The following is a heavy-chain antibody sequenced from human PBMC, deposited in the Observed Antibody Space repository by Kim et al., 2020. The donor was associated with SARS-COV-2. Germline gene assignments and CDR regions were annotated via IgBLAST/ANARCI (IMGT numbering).Heavy chain of an antibody. CDR2: ISSSSSYI. D-gene: IGHD6-13*01. V-gene: IGHV3-21*01. CDR1: GFTFSSYS. J-gene: IGHJ4*02. CDR3: ASVTSAGTWRNDY. Sequence: GGSLRLSCAASGFTFSSYSMNWVRQAPGKGLEWVSSISSSSSYIYYADSVKGRFTISRDNAKNSLYLQMNSLRAEDTAVYYCASVTSAGTWRNDYWGQGTLVTVSS.